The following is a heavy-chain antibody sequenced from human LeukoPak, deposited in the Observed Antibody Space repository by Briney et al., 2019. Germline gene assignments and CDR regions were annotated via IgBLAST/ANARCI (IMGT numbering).Heavy chain of an antibody. Sequence: PGGSLRLSCAASGFTFSSYAMSWVRQAPGKGLKWVSAISGSGGSTYYADSVKGRFTISRDNSKNTLYLQMNSLRAEDTAVYYCAKGGKWDVTPFDYWGQGTLVTVSS. CDR2: ISGSGGST. CDR1: GFTFSSYA. V-gene: IGHV3-23*01. J-gene: IGHJ4*02. CDR3: AKGGKWDVTPFDY. D-gene: IGHD1-26*01.